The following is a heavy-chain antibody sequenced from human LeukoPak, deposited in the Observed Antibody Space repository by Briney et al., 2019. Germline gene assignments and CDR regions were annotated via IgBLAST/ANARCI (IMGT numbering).Heavy chain of an antibody. CDR1: GGSVSRNY. CDR3: ARAWGRVGYVYFDY. Sequence: SETLSLTCTVSGGSVSRNYWSWIRKPPGKGLQWIGYIYYTGSINYNPSLKSRVTISVDTSKNQFSLRLSSVTAADTAVYYCARAWGRVGYVYFDYWGQGTLVTVSS. CDR2: IYYTGSI. V-gene: IGHV4-59*02. J-gene: IGHJ4*02. D-gene: IGHD5-12*01.